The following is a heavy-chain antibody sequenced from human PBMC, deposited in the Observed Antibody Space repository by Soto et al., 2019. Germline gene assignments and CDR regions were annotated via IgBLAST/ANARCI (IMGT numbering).Heavy chain of an antibody. D-gene: IGHD1-7*01. V-gene: IGHV3-64*01. Sequence: EVQLAESGGGMVQPGGSLRLSCVASGFTFSSYDMHWVRQAPGKGLEYVSSISSNGGTTYYGNSVKGRFTISRDNSKNTLYLQMGRRRAEDVAVYYCVRRVSGNYDYWGQGTLVTVSS. CDR2: ISSNGGTT. CDR3: VRRVSGNYDY. J-gene: IGHJ4*02. CDR1: GFTFSSYD.